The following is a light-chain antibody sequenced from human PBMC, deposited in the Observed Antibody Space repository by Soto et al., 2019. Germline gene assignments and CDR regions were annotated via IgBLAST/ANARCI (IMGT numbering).Light chain of an antibody. CDR2: DAS. CDR3: RQSYMDPIT. CDR1: QSISTY. J-gene: IGKJ5*01. Sequence: DIQMTQSPSSLSASVGNRVTITCRASQSISTYLNWYQKKPGKAPNLLIYDASRLQSGVPSRFSGSGGGTDFTLSISSVQPEDFATCFCRQSYMDPITFGQGTRLEIK. V-gene: IGKV1-39*01.